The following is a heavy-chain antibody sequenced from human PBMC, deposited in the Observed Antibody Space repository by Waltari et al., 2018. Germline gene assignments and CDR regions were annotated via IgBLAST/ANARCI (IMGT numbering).Heavy chain of an antibody. CDR1: GYSISSGYY. V-gene: IGHV4-38-2*01. CDR2: IYHSGST. CDR3: ARVAYYFDY. J-gene: IGHJ4*02. Sequence: QVQLQESGPGLVKPSETLSLTCAVSGYSISSGYYWGWIRQPPGKGLEWIGSIYHSGSTYYNPSLKSRVTISVDTSKNQFSLKLSSVTAAVTAVYYCARVAYYFDYWGQGTLVTVSS.